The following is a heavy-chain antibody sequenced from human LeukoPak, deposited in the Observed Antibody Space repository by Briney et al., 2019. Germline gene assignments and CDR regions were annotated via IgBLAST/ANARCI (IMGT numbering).Heavy chain of an antibody. Sequence: PSETLSLSCTVWGGSMYDYYWSWIRQPPVKGLEWIGHIHYNGRTNYNPSLESPATISIDMSKNQFSLNLSSVTAADTAVYYCARVRLSGVIDYWGQGTLVTVSS. V-gene: IGHV4-59*01. D-gene: IGHD2-15*01. CDR1: GGSMYDYY. CDR3: ARVRLSGVIDY. J-gene: IGHJ4*02. CDR2: IHYNGRT.